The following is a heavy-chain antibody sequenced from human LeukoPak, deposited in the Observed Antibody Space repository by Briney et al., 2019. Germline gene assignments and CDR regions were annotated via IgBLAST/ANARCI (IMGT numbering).Heavy chain of an antibody. J-gene: IGHJ4*02. V-gene: IGHV3-33*01. Sequence: GGSLRLSCAASGFTFSRYGMHWVRQAPGKGLEWVAVIWYDGSNKYYADSVKGRFTISRDNSKNTLYLQMNSLRAEDTAVYYCARDHSGGWYSDYFDYWGQGTLVTVSS. CDR2: IWYDGSNK. CDR1: GFTFSRYG. D-gene: IGHD6-19*01. CDR3: ARDHSGGWYSDYFDY.